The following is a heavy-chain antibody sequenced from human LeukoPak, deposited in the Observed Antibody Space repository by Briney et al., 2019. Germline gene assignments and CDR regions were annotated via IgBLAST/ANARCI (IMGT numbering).Heavy chain of an antibody. CDR3: ARGDTVAARPGRFDY. Sequence: PSETLSLTCAVYGGSFSGYYWSWIRQPPGKGLEWIGEIIHRESTNYNPSLKSRLTISVDTSKNQFSLKLSSVTAADTAVYYCARGDTVAARPGRFDYWGQGTLVTVSS. D-gene: IGHD6-6*01. V-gene: IGHV4-34*01. CDR2: IIHREST. CDR1: GGSFSGYY. J-gene: IGHJ4*02.